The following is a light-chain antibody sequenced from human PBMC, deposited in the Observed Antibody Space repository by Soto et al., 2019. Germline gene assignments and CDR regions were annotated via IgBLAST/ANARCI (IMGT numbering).Light chain of an antibody. Sequence: DIKMNQSPSSLSASVGERVTITCRASQSIGKHLNWYQQKPGKAPKFLIYAASNLQSGVPSRFSGSGSGTDFTLTVNSLQPEDFATYYCQQGYTSAITFGQVTLLEIK. CDR2: AAS. J-gene: IGKJ5*01. V-gene: IGKV1-39*01. CDR3: QQGYTSAIT. CDR1: QSIGKH.